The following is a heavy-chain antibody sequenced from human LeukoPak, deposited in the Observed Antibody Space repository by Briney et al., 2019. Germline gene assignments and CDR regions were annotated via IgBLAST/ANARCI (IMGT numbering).Heavy chain of an antibody. Sequence: SETLSLTCTVSGGSISSYHWSWIRQPPGKGLECIGFIYYSGSTNYNPSLKSRVTISVDTSKNQFSLKLSSVTAADTAVYYCARGGYYGSGNDFRFDPWGQGTLVTVSS. CDR2: IYYSGST. V-gene: IGHV4-59*01. J-gene: IGHJ5*02. D-gene: IGHD3-10*01. CDR3: ARGGYYGSGNDFRFDP. CDR1: GGSISSYH.